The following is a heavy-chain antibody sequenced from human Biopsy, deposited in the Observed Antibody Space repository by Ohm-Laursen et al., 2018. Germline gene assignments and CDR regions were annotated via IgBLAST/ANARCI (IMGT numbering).Heavy chain of an antibody. V-gene: IGHV4-31*03. CDR1: RASISNGGYF. D-gene: IGHD3-16*01. Sequence: TLSLTCTVSRASISNGGYFWSWVRQRPGKGLEWIGHIYNSGNTYYHPSLQSRVTISIDTSKTQFSLRLASVTAADTAVYFCARDSRGGHLNTTLITGKNLDSWGQGILVTVSS. CDR2: IYNSGNT. J-gene: IGHJ4*02. CDR3: ARDSRGGHLNTTLITGKNLDS.